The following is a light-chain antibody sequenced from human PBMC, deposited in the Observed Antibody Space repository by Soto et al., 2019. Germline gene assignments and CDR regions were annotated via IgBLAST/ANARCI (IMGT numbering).Light chain of an antibody. CDR3: QQYSSTPRT. CDR2: AAS. J-gene: IGKJ1*01. Sequence: ENRLTQSPGTLSLSPGERATLSCRASQSIGTNYVAWFQQKPGQAPTLLIYAASRRATGIPDRFSGSGSGTEFTLTISRLEPGDFAVYFCQQYSSTPRTFGQGTKV. V-gene: IGKV3-20*01. CDR1: QSIGTNY.